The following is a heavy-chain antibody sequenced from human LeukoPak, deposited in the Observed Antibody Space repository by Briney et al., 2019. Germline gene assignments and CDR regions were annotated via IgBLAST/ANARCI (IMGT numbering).Heavy chain of an antibody. J-gene: IGHJ4*02. CDR2: MNPNSGNT. Sequence: ASVKVSCKASGYTFTSYDINWVRQATGQGLEWMGWMNPNSGNTGYARKFQGRVTMTRNTSISTAYMELSSLRSEDTAVYYCARDQGRLSYYDFWSGYTPNYFDYWGQGTLVTVSS. V-gene: IGHV1-8*01. CDR1: GYTFTSYD. D-gene: IGHD3-3*01. CDR3: ARDQGRLSYYDFWSGYTPNYFDY.